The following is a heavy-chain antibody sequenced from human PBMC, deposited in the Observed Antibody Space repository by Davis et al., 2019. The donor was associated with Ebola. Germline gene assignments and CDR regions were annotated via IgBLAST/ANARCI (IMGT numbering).Heavy chain of an antibody. V-gene: IGHV5-10-1*04. J-gene: IGHJ3*02. D-gene: IGHD2-8*02. CDR1: GDTFSTHW. CDR2: IDPSDSYT. CDR3: ASLRRTITGMDDGFDI. Sequence: GESLKISCKDSGDTFSTHWIGWVRQMPGKGLEWMGRIDPSDSYTNYSPSFQGQVTISVDKSINAAYLQWDSLKASDSAMYYCASLRRTITGMDDGFDIWGQGTMVTVSS.